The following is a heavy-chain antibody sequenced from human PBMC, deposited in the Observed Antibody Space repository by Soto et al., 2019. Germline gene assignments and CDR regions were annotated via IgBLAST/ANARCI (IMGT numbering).Heavy chain of an antibody. Sequence: QVQLVESGGGVVQPGRSLRLCCAASGFTFSSYGMHWVRQAPGKGLEWVAVISYDGSNKYYADSVKGRFTISRANSKNWLYRHMSGLGADGTAVYYGGKGSRLCRPYYDFWCGYHPYCLYYCMDVWGQGTTVTVSS. CDR2: ISYDGSNK. J-gene: IGHJ6*02. V-gene: IGHV3-30*18. CDR1: GFTFSSYG. CDR3: GKGSRLCRPYYDFWCGYHPYCLYYCMDV. D-gene: IGHD3-3*01.